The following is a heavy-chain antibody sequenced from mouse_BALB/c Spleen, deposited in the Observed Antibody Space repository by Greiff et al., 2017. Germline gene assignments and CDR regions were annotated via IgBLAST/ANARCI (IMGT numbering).Heavy chain of an antibody. Sequence: LQESGAELAKPGASVKMSCKASGYTFTSYWMHWVKQRPGQGLEWIGYINPSTGYTEYNQKFKDKATLTADKSSSTAYMQLSSLTSEDSAVYYCARGDYDVFDYWGQGTTLTVSS. CDR2: INPSTGYT. V-gene: IGHV1-7*01. D-gene: IGHD2-4*01. CDR1: GYTFTSYW. J-gene: IGHJ2*01. CDR3: ARGDYDVFDY.